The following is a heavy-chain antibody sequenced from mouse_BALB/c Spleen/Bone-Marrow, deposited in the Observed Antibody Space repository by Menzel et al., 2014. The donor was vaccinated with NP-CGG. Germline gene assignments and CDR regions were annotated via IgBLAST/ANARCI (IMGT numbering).Heavy chain of an antibody. J-gene: IGHJ1*01. CDR1: GFTFSSYA. CDR3: ARVITWYLDV. Sequence: EVKLVESGGGLVKPGGSLKLSCAASGFTFSSYAMSWVRQTPEKRLEWVATISSGGSYTYYPDSVKGRFTISRDNAKNTLYLQMSSLRSEDTAMYYCARVITWYLDVWGAGTTVTVSS. V-gene: IGHV5-9-1*01. D-gene: IGHD2-4*01. CDR2: ISSGGSYT.